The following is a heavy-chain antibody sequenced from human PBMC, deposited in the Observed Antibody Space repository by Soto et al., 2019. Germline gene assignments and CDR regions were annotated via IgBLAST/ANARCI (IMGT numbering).Heavy chain of an antibody. CDR1: GFTCSSYA. D-gene: IGHD5-12*01. CDR3: ARDGYSGYDFGDY. CDR2: IWYDGSNK. V-gene: IGHV3-33*01. Sequence: GRTLRLSGAASGFTCSSYAMHWVRQAPGKGLEWVAVIWYDGSNKYYADSVKGRFSISRDNSKNTLYLQMNSLRVEDTAVYYCARDGYSGYDFGDYWGQGTLVTVSS. J-gene: IGHJ4*02.